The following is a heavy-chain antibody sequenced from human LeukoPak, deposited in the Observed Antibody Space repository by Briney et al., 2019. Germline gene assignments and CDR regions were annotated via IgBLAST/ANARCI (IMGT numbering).Heavy chain of an antibody. CDR1: GGSISDYY. CDR3: ARLAREYFQY. V-gene: IGHV4-59*01. J-gene: IGHJ1*01. Sequence: SETLSLTCTVFGGSISDYYWYWIRQPPGKGLEWIGSIFYSGSTNYNPSLKSRVTMSVDTSQNQFSLKLNSVTAADTAVYYCARLAREYFQYWGRGTLVTVSS. CDR2: IFYSGST. D-gene: IGHD3-3*02.